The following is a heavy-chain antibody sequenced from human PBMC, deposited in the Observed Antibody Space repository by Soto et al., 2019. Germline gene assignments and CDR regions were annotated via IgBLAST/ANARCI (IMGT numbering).Heavy chain of an antibody. CDR2: ISYSGGST. D-gene: IGHD3-10*01. CDR3: AKDEGYYGSGIDY. V-gene: IGHV3-23*01. Sequence: LRLSCAASGFTFSSYGMSWVRQAPGKGLEWVAAISYSGGSTYYAESVKGQFTISRDNSKDTLYLQMNSLRAEDTALYYCAKDEGYYGSGIDYWGQGTLVTVSS. CDR1: GFTFSSYG. J-gene: IGHJ4*02.